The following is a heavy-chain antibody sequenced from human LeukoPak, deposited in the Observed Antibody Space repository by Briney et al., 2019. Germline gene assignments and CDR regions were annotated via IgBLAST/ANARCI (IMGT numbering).Heavy chain of an antibody. J-gene: IGHJ5*02. Sequence: ASVKVSCKASGYTFTNFGITWVRQAPGQGLEWMGWISAYNGNTKYAQKVQGRVTMTTDTSTSTAYMELRSLRSDDAAVYYCARGGVFCSSSTCPLNWLDPWGHGTLVTVSS. V-gene: IGHV1-18*01. CDR3: ARGGVFCSSSTCPLNWLDP. CDR2: ISAYNGNT. D-gene: IGHD2-2*01. CDR1: GYTFTNFG.